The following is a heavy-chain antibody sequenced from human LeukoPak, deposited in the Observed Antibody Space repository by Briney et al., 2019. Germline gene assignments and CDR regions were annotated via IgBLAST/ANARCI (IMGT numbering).Heavy chain of an antibody. CDR1: GGSISGSSYY. CDR3: ARAGRVVDWFDR. CDR2: IYYSGST. D-gene: IGHD1-26*01. J-gene: IGHJ5*02. V-gene: IGHV4-39*07. Sequence: SETLSLTCTVSGGSISGSSYYWGWTRQPPGKGLEWIGSIYYSGSTYYNPSLKSRVTISVDTSKNQFSLKLSSVTAADTAVYYCARAGRVVDWFDRWGQGTLVTVSS.